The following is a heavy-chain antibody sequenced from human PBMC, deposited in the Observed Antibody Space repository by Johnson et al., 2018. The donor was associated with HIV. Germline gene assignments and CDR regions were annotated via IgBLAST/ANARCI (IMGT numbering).Heavy chain of an antibody. D-gene: IGHD3-22*01. J-gene: IGHJ3*02. CDR3: ARGHHDSGYPLEAFDI. CDR1: GFTFSTYW. CDR2: IKQDGSET. V-gene: IGHV3-7*04. Sequence: MLLVESGGGLIQPGGSLRLSCAVSGFTFSTYWMSWVRQGPGKGLEWVASIKQDGSETSYVDSVKGRFTISRDNSKNTLLLQMNSLRVDDTAMYYCARGHHDSGYPLEAFDIWCQGTMVSVSS.